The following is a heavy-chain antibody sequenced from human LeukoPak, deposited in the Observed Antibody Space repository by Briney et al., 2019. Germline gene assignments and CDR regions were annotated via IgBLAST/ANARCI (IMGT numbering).Heavy chain of an antibody. V-gene: IGHV3-21*01. CDR3: ARHRESQGYAFDI. CDR1: GFTFSSYS. CDR2: ISSSSSYI. Sequence: GGSLRLSCAASGFTFSSYSMNWVRQAPGKGLEWVSSISSSSSYIYYADSVKGRFTISRDNAKNSLYLQMNSLRAEDTAVYYCARHRESQGYAFDIWGQGTMVTISS. J-gene: IGHJ3*02. D-gene: IGHD3-16*02.